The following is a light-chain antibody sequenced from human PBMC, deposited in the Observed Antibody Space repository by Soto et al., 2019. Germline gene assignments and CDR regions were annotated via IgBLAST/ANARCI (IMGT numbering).Light chain of an antibody. CDR1: QSVRSN. CDR3: QQYNSWLWT. Sequence: IVRTQSPTPVTMTPGERATLSCMASQSVRSNLAWFHQRPGKAPRLLIYAASTRATGIPARFSGSGSGTEFTLIISSLQSEDSAVYYCQQYNSWLWTFGQGTKV. J-gene: IGKJ1*01. V-gene: IGKV3-15*01. CDR2: AAS.